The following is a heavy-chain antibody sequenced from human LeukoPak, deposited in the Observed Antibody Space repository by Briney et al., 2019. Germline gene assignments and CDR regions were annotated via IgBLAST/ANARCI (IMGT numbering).Heavy chain of an antibody. J-gene: IGHJ6*04. CDR2: INHSGST. V-gene: IGHV4-34*01. Sequence: SETLSLTCAVYGGSFSGYYWSWIRQPPEKGLEWIGEINHSGSTNYNPSLKSRVTISVDTSKNQFSLKLSSVTAADTAVYSCARGVVVTAIHHYYYGMDVWGKGTTVTVSS. D-gene: IGHD2-21*02. CDR1: GGSFSGYY. CDR3: ARGVVVTAIHHYYYGMDV.